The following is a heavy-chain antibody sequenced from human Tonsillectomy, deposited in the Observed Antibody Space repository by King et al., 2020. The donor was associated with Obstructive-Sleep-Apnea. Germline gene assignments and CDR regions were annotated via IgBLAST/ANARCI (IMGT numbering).Heavy chain of an antibody. CDR2: ISSSSSYI. CDR3: AGEDRYCSGGSCPTDY. V-gene: IGHV3-21*01. CDR1: GFTFSSYS. J-gene: IGHJ4*02. D-gene: IGHD2-15*01. Sequence: VQLVESGGGLVKPGGSLRLSCAASGFTFSSYSMNWVRQAPGKGLEWVSSISSSSSYIYYADSVKGRFTISRDNAKNSLYLQMNSLRAEDTAVYYCAGEDRYCSGGSCPTDYWGQGTLVTVSS.